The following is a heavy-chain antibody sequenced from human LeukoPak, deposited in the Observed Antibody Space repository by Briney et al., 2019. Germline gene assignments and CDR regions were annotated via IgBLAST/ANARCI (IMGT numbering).Heavy chain of an antibody. Sequence: SQTLSLTCTVSGGSVSSGDYYWSWIRQPAGKGLEWIGRIYTSGSTNYNPSLKSRVTISVDTSKNQFSLKLNSVTAADTAVYYCARHVIAAAGSGDNWGQGTLVTVSS. CDR3: ARHVIAAAGSGDN. D-gene: IGHD6-13*01. V-gene: IGHV4-61*02. CDR1: GGSVSSGDYY. CDR2: IYTSGST. J-gene: IGHJ4*02.